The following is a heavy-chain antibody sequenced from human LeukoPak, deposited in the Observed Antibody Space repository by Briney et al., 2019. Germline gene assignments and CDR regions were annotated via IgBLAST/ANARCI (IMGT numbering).Heavy chain of an antibody. J-gene: IGHJ4*02. D-gene: IGHD1-1*01. CDR3: VTDIRWNDGFDH. CDR2: FTPETGAP. CDR1: GYPFTDLS. Sequence: ASVKLSFNFSGYPFTDLSMHLVRQAPGQGLEWIGGFTPETGAPLYAPKFLGRVSMTDDASADTAYMEMSSLTTEDTAVYYCVTDIRWNDGFDHWGQGTLVTVSS. V-gene: IGHV1-24*01.